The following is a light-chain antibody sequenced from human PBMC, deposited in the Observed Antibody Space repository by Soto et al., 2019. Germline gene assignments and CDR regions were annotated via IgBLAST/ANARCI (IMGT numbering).Light chain of an antibody. Sequence: QSALTQPASVSGSPGQSITISCTGTSSDVGSYNLVSWYQQHPGKAPKLMIYEGSKRPSGVSNRFSGSKSGNTASLTISGLQDEHEAAYYCCSYAGSSTYVFGTGTKVTV. CDR1: SSDVGSYNL. CDR3: CSYAGSSTYV. CDR2: EGS. J-gene: IGLJ1*01. V-gene: IGLV2-23*01.